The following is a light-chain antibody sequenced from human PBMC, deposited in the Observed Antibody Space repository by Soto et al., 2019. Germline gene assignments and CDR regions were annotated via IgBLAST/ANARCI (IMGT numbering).Light chain of an antibody. CDR2: EVS. V-gene: IGLV2-14*01. CDR3: SSYTSTSTWV. J-gene: IGLJ3*02. Sequence: QSALTQPASVSGSPGQSITISCTGTSSDVGGYKYVSWYQHHPGKAPKLMIYEVSNRPSGVSNRFSASKSGNTASLTISGLQADDEADYYCSSYTSTSTWVFGGGTKRPVL. CDR1: SSDVGGYKY.